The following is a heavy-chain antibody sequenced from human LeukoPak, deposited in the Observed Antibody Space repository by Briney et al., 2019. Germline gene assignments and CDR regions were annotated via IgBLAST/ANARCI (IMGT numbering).Heavy chain of an antibody. Sequence: GGSLKLSCAASGFTFSGSAMHWVRQASGKGLEWVGRIRSKANSYATAYAASVKGRFTISRDDSKNTAYLQMNSLKTEDTAVYYCTRMPGQLVRDYYYSMDVWGQGTTVTVSS. CDR3: TRMPGQLVRDYYYSMDV. CDR1: GFTFSGSA. D-gene: IGHD6-13*01. V-gene: IGHV3-73*01. J-gene: IGHJ6*02. CDR2: IRSKANSYAT.